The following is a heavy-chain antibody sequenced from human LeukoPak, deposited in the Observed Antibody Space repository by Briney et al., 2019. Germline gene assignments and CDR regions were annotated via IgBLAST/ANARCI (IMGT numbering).Heavy chain of an antibody. D-gene: IGHD1-14*01. V-gene: IGHV4-59*02. CDR2: MSYSGST. CDR1: GGSVSGYY. J-gene: IGHJ3*02. CDR3: AREREPDRRDGTTFDI. Sequence: SETLSLTCTVSGGSVSGYYCSWIRQPPGKGLEWIGYMSYSGSTSYNPSLKSRVTISVDTSKNQFSLKLSSVTVADTAVYYCAREREPDRRDGTTFDIWGQGTMVTVSS.